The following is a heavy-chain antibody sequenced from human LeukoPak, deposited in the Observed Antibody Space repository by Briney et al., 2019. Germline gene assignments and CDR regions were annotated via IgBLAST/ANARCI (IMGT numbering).Heavy chain of an antibody. CDR2: IYDSGGT. V-gene: IGHV4-4*07. D-gene: IGHD3-9*01. Sequence: PSETLSLTCTVSGGSIRSYYWSWIRQPAGKGLEWIGRIYDSGGTQYNPSLKSRVTMSLDTSKNQLSLKPTSVTAADTAVYYCARDRLYNIVTGPFDYWGQGTLVTVSS. CDR3: ARDRLYNIVTGPFDY. J-gene: IGHJ4*02. CDR1: GGSIRSYY.